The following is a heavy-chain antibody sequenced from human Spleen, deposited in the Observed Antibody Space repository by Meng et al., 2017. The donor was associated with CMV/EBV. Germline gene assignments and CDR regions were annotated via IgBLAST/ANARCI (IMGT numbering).Heavy chain of an antibody. CDR1: GGSISTSGYY. CDR2: INHSGST. V-gene: IGHV4-39*07. D-gene: IGHD1-26*01. J-gene: IGHJ6*02. CDR3: AREASYSGSYYYYGMDV. Sequence: ESLKISCTVSGGSISTSGYYWGWIRQPPGKGLEWIGEINHSGSTNYNPSLKSRVTISVDTSKNQFSLKLSSVTAADTAVYYCAREASYSGSYYYYGMDVWGQGTTVTVSS.